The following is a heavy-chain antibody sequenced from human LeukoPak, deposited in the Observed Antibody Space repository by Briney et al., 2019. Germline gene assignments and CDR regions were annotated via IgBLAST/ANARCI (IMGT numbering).Heavy chain of an antibody. CDR1: EFTFSSYW. CDR3: ARLGARQMLEY. CDR2: IKQDGGQI. J-gene: IGHJ4*02. Sequence: PGGSLRLSCAASEFTFSSYWMGWVRQAPGKGLEWVANIKQDGGQIYYLESVKGRFTVSRDNAKNSLYLQMNSLRAEDTAVYYCARLGARQMLEYWGQGTLVTVSS. V-gene: IGHV3-7*01. D-gene: IGHD4-17*01.